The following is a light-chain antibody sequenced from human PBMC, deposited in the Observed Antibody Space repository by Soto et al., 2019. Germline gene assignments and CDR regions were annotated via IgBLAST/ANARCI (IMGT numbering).Light chain of an antibody. Sequence: QSALTQPASVSGSPGQSITISCTGTSSDVGGFLYVSWFQQHPDKAPKLMIYAVSNRPSGISNRFSGSKSGNTASLTISGLQAEDEADDYCSSYSSSSALVVFGGGTKLTVL. CDR2: AVS. V-gene: IGLV2-14*01. CDR1: SSDVGGFLY. J-gene: IGLJ2*01. CDR3: SSYSSSSALVV.